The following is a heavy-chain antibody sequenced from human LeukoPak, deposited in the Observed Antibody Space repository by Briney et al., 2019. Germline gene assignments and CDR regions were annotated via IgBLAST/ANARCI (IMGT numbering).Heavy chain of an antibody. J-gene: IGHJ3*02. V-gene: IGHV3-11*01. CDR1: GFTFNDYY. CDR3: ASMGSWPQGGAFDI. Sequence: GGSLRLSCAASGFTFNDYYMSWIRQAPGKGLEWVSYISSSGSTIYYADSVKGRFTISRDDAKNSLYLQMNSLRAEDTAVYYCASMGSWPQGGAFDIWGQGTMVTVSS. D-gene: IGHD6-13*01. CDR2: ISSSGSTI.